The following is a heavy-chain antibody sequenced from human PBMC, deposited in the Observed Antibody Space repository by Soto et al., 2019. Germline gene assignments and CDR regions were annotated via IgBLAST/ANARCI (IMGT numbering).Heavy chain of an antibody. CDR1: GYTFTSYY. Sequence: GASVKVSCKASGYTFTSYYMHWVRQAPGQGLEWMGIINPSGGSTSYAQKFQGRVTMTRDTSTSTVYMELSSLTSEDTAVYYCARGGPYYYDTSGYFNYWGQGTLVTVSS. CDR2: INPSGGST. CDR3: ARGGPYYYDTSGYFNY. V-gene: IGHV1-46*03. D-gene: IGHD3-22*01. J-gene: IGHJ4*02.